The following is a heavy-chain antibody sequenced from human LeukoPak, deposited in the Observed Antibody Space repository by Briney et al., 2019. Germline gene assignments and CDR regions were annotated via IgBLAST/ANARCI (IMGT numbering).Heavy chain of an antibody. J-gene: IGHJ6*02. CDR2: MNPNSGNT. V-gene: IGHV1-8*01. D-gene: IGHD3-3*01. CDR3: ARAYYDFWSGYYYYYGMDV. Sequence: GASVKVSSKASGYTFTSYDINWVRQATGQGLEWMGWMNPNSGNTGYAQKFQGRVTMTRNTSISTAYMELSSLRSEDTAVYYCARAYYDFWSGYYYYYGMDVWGQGTTVTVSS. CDR1: GYTFTSYD.